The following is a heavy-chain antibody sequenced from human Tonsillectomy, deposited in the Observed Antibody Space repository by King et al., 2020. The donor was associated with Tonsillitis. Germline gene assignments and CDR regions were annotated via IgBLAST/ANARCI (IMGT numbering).Heavy chain of an antibody. CDR1: GGSISSSSYY. CDR3: ARQADDILTGYKRRLYYFDY. CDR2: IYYSGST. J-gene: IGHJ4*02. D-gene: IGHD3-9*01. V-gene: IGHV4-39*01. Sequence: QLQLQESGPGLVKPSETLSLTCTVSGGSISSSSYYWGWIRQPPGKGLEWIGSIYYSGSTYYNPSLKSRVTISVDTSKNQFSLKLSSVTAADTAVYYCARQADDILTGYKRRLYYFDYWGQGTLVTVSS.